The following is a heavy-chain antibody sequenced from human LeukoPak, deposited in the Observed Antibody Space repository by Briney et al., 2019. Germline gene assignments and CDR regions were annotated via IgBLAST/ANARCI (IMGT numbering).Heavy chain of an antibody. CDR1: GYTFTSYG. D-gene: IGHD3-9*01. Sequence: ASVKVSRKASGYTFTSYGISWVRQAPGQGLEWMAWTSVNNGDTKYGQKFQGRVTVTTDTSTSTVYLELRSLRPDDTAVYYCVRDQYLNVMTGFDEWGQGTLVTVSS. V-gene: IGHV1-18*01. CDR2: TSVNNGDT. CDR3: VRDQYLNVMTGFDE. J-gene: IGHJ4*02.